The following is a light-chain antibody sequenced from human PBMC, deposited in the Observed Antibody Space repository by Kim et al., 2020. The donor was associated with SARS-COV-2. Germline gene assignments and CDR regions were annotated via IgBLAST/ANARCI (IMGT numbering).Light chain of an antibody. J-gene: IGLJ1*01. CDR3: CSHAGTFYV. CDR2: GVD. V-gene: IGLV2-11*01. CDR1: SSDVGDYEY. Sequence: PGQSVTISCTATSSDVGDYEYVSWYQHHPGKAPKLIIYGVDKRPSGVPDRFSGSKSGNTASLTISGLRAEDEADYYCCSHAGTFYVFGAGTKVTVL.